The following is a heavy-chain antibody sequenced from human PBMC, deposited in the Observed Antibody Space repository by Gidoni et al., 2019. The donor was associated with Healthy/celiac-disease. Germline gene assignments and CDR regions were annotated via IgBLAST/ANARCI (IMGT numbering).Heavy chain of an antibody. Sequence: QVPLLQSGAEVKTPGSSVKVSCKASVGTFSSYAISWVRQAPGQGLEWMGRIIPILGIANYAQKFQGRVTITADKSTSTAYMELSSLRSEDTAVYYCASCATGPHDDYWGQGTLVTVSS. D-gene: IGHD2-15*01. CDR2: IIPILGIA. CDR3: ASCATGPHDDY. CDR1: VGTFSSYA. J-gene: IGHJ4*02. V-gene: IGHV1-69*04.